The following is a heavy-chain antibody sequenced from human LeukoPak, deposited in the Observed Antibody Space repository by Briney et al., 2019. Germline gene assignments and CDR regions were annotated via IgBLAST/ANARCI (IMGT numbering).Heavy chain of an antibody. Sequence: PGGSLRLSCAASGFTFSSYEMNWFRQAPGKGLEWISYISSGGSTMYYADSVKGRVTISRDNAKNSLSLQMDSLRADDTAVYYCARDPDAVASHLDYWGQGTLVTVSS. V-gene: IGHV3-48*03. CDR1: GFTFSSYE. CDR2: ISSGGSTM. J-gene: IGHJ4*02. CDR3: ARDPDAVASHLDY.